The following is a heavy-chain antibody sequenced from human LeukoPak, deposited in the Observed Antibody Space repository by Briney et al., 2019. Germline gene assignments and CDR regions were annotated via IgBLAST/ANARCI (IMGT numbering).Heavy chain of an antibody. D-gene: IGHD3-3*01. Sequence: GESLKISCEGSGYSFTSYWIGWVRQMPGKGLEWMGIIYPGDSDTRYSPSFQGQVTISADKSISTAYLQWSSLKASDTAMYYCARLAALEWLPTGWFDPWGQGTLVTVSS. CDR2: IYPGDSDT. CDR3: ARLAALEWLPTGWFDP. CDR1: GYSFTSYW. V-gene: IGHV5-51*01. J-gene: IGHJ5*02.